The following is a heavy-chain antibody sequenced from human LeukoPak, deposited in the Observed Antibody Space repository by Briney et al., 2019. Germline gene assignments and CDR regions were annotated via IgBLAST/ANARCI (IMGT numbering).Heavy chain of an antibody. CDR3: ASSLHYFDY. CDR1: GGSFSGYY. CDR2: INHSGST. Sequence: SETLSLTCAVYGGSFSGYYWSWIRQPPGKGLEWIGEINHSGSTNYNPSFKSRVTISVDTSKNQFSLKLSSVTAADTAVYYCASSLHYFDYWGQGTLVTVSS. J-gene: IGHJ4*02. V-gene: IGHV4-34*01.